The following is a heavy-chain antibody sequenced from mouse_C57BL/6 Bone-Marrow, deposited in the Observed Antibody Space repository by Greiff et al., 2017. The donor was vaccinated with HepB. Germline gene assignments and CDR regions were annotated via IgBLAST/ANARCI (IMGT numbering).Heavy chain of an antibody. Sequence: QLKESGPELVKPGASVKISCKASGYTFTDYYINWVKQRPGQGLEWIGWIFPGSGSTYYNEKFKGKATLTVDKSSSTAYMLLSSLTSEDSAVYFCAREGYYGSSYWYFDVWGTGTTVTVSS. CDR3: AREGYYGSSYWYFDV. CDR1: GYTFTDYY. J-gene: IGHJ1*03. D-gene: IGHD1-1*01. CDR2: IFPGSGST. V-gene: IGHV1-75*01.